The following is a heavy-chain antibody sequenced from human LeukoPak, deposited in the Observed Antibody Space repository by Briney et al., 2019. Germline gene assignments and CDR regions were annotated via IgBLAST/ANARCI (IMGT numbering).Heavy chain of an antibody. D-gene: IGHD1-14*01. CDR3: ARIEITNHHESSRNFPH. Sequence: GGSPRLSFASSGFTASVYSISAVRQAPGKGLEWVAHIKQDGSDKYYVDSEKGRFTISRDTAKNSLYLQMNSLRAEDTAVYYCARIEITNHHESSRNFPHWGQGALVTVSS. CDR2: IKQDGSDK. CDR1: GFTASVYS. V-gene: IGHV3-7*01. J-gene: IGHJ4*02.